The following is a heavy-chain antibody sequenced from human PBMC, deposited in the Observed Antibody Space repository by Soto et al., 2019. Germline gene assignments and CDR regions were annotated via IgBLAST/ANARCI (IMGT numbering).Heavy chain of an antibody. V-gene: IGHV1-3*01. Sequence: ASVKVSCKASGYTFTSYAMHWVRQAPGQRLEWMGWINAGNGNTKYSQKFQGRVTITRDTSASTAYMELSSLRSEDTAVFYCARAGVRFLEWLSSVWFDPWGQGTLVTVSS. CDR3: ARAGVRFLEWLSSVWFDP. CDR2: INAGNGNT. CDR1: GYTFTSYA. J-gene: IGHJ5*02. D-gene: IGHD3-3*01.